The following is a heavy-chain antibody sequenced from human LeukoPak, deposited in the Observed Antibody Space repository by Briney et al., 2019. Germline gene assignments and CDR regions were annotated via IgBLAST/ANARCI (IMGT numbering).Heavy chain of an antibody. CDR2: IYYSGST. J-gene: IGHJ4*02. Sequence: SQTMSLTCTVSGGSISSGGYYWSWIRQHPGKGLEWIGYIYYSGSTYYNPSLKSRVTISVDTSKNQFSLKLSSVTAADTAVYYCARAQTYYHDSSGPFQIDYWGQGTLVTVSS. V-gene: IGHV4-31*03. CDR3: ARAQTYYHDSSGPFQIDY. D-gene: IGHD3-22*01. CDR1: GGSISSGGYY.